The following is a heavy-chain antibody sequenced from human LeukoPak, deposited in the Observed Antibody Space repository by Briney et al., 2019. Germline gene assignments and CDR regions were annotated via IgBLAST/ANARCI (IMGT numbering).Heavy chain of an antibody. D-gene: IGHD1-20*01. CDR1: GGSISSYY. CDR2: TYYSGST. Sequence: SETLSLTCTVSGGSISSYYWSWIRQPPGKGLEWIGYTYYSGSTNYNPSLKSRVTISVDTSKNQFSLKLSSVTAADTAVYYCAREDRITGTTRRRLNNWFDPWGQGTLVTVSS. CDR3: AREDRITGTTRRRLNNWFDP. J-gene: IGHJ5*02. V-gene: IGHV4-59*01.